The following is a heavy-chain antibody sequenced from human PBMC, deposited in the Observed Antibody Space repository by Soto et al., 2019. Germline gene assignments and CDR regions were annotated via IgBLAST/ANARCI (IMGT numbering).Heavy chain of an antibody. V-gene: IGHV1-69*06. J-gene: IGHJ5*02. CDR2: IIPIFGTA. Sequence: ASVKVSCKASGGTFSSYAISWVRQAPGQGLEWMGGIIPIFGTAIYAQKFQGRVTMTEDTSTDTAYMELSSLRSEDTAVYYCATELRGSSWYYPWGQGTLVTVSS. CDR3: ATELRGSSWYYP. CDR1: GGTFSSYA. D-gene: IGHD6-13*01.